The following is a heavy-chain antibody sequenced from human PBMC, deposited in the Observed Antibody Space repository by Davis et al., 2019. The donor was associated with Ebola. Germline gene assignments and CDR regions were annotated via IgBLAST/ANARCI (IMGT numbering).Heavy chain of an antibody. CDR1: GYTFTSYD. Sequence: AASVKVSCKASGYTFTSYDINWVRQATGQGLEWMGWMNPNSGNTGYAQKFQGRVTMTRNTSISTAYMELSSLRSEDTAVYYCARGRGGSLNPWFDPWGQGTLVTVSS. V-gene: IGHV1-8*01. J-gene: IGHJ5*02. CDR2: MNPNSGNT. D-gene: IGHD1-26*01. CDR3: ARGRGGSLNPWFDP.